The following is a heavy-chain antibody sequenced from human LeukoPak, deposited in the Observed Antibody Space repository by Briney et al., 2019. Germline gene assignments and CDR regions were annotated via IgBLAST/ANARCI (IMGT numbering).Heavy chain of an antibody. CDR3: ARLAKEEYLTMIVVTGAFDI. J-gene: IGHJ3*02. V-gene: IGHV4-59*08. D-gene: IGHD3-22*01. CDR1: GGSISSYY. CDR2: IYYSGST. Sequence: PSETLSLTCTVSGGSISSYYWSWIRQPPGKGLEWIGYIYYSGSTNYNPSLKSRVTITVDTSKNQFSLKLSSVTAADTAVYYCARLAKEEYLTMIVVTGAFDIWGQGTMVTVSS.